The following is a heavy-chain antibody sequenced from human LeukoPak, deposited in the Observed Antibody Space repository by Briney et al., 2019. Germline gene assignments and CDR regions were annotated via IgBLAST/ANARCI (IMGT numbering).Heavy chain of an antibody. CDR1: GFTFSSYA. D-gene: IGHD3-22*01. CDR3: AKWRERGHYYDSSGYVCDY. Sequence: GGSLRLSCAASGFTFSSYAMSWVRQAPGKGLEWVSAISGSGGSTYYADSVKGRFTISRDNSKNTLYLQMNSLRAEDTAVYYCAKWRERGHYYDSSGYVCDYWGQGTLVTVSS. V-gene: IGHV3-23*01. J-gene: IGHJ4*02. CDR2: ISGSGGST.